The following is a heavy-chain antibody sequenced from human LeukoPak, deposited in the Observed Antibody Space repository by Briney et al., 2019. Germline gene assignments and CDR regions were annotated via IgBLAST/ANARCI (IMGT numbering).Heavy chain of an antibody. Sequence: SETLSLTCTVSGYSISSGYYWGWIRQPPGKGLEWIGSIYHSGSTYYNPSLKSRVTMSVDTSKNQFSLKLGSVTAADTAVYYCARLVFYYYSMDVWGKGTTVTISS. CDR1: GYSISSGYY. CDR2: IYHSGST. J-gene: IGHJ6*03. CDR3: ARLVFYYYSMDV. D-gene: IGHD2-2*01. V-gene: IGHV4-38-2*02.